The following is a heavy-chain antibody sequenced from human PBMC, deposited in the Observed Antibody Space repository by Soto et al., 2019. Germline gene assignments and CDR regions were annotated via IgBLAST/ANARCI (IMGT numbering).Heavy chain of an antibody. Sequence: GSGPTLVNPTQTLTLTCTFSGSSLSTSGVGVGWIRQPPGKALEWLALIYWDDDKRYSPSLKSRLTITKDTSKNQVVLTMTNMDPVDTATYYCAHRPDSPYYDYIWGSYRPTPPPNTDWFDPWGQGTLVTVSS. D-gene: IGHD3-16*02. V-gene: IGHV2-5*02. CDR2: IYWDDDK. CDR1: GSSLSTSGVG. CDR3: AHRPDSPYYDYIWGSYRPTPPPNTDWFDP. J-gene: IGHJ5*02.